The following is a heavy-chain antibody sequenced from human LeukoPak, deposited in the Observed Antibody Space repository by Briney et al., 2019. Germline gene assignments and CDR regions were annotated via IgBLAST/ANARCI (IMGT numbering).Heavy chain of an antibody. J-gene: IGHJ4*02. D-gene: IGHD6-19*01. CDR1: GYTFTDYN. V-gene: IGHV5-51*01. CDR3: ARPSSGWTSRLGL. CDR2: IYPGDSDA. Sequence: GESLKISCKGSGYTFTDYNIGWVRQMPGKGLEWMGIIYPGDSDASYSPSFKGQVTISADKSTSTTYLQWRSLKASDTAMYYCARPSSGWTSRLGLWGQGTLVTVSS.